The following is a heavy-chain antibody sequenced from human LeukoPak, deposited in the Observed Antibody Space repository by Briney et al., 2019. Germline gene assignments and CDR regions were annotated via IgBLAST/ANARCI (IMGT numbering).Heavy chain of an antibody. V-gene: IGHV2-70*04. Sequence: SGPTLVNPTQTLTLTCTFSGFPLSTSGMRVTWIRQPPGKALEWLARIDWNDDKFYSTSLKTRLTISKDTSKSQVVLTVTNVDPVDTGTYYCARMGGNYQFDSWGQGTLVTVSS. J-gene: IGHJ4*02. CDR3: ARMGGNYQFDS. D-gene: IGHD1-26*01. CDR2: IDWNDDK. CDR1: GFPLSTSGMR.